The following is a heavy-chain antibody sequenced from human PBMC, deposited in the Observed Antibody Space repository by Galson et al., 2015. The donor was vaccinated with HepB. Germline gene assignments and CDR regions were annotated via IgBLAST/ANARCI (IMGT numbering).Heavy chain of an antibody. D-gene: IGHD3-22*01. CDR2: INXNXGGT. CDR3: ARDLTIDSXLSDSYYYGMDV. CDR1: GYTFTGYH. V-gene: IGHV1-2*06. J-gene: IGHJ6*02. Sequence: SVKVSCKASGYTFTGYHMHWVRQAPGQGLEWMGRINXNXGGTNXXQKFQXRXTITADKSTXXAYMELGSLRSEXXAVYYCARDLTIDSXLSDSYYYGMDVLGQGTTVTXSS.